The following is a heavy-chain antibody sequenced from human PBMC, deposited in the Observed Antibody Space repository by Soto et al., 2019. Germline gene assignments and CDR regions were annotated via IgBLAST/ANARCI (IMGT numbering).Heavy chain of an antibody. J-gene: IGHJ4*02. D-gene: IGHD1-26*01. CDR3: TRAAIKGELLDY. CDR1: GFTFNNYG. Sequence: HPGGSLRLSCAASGFTFNNYGMHWVRQAPGKGLEWVALIWHDGSNKVYADSVKGRFTISRDNSKNTLNLQMNSLRVEDTAVYYCTRAAIKGELLDYWGQGNMVTVSS. CDR2: IWHDGSNK. V-gene: IGHV3-33*01.